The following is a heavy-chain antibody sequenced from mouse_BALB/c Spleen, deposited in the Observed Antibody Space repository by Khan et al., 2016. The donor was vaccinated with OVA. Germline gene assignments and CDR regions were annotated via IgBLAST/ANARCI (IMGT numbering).Heavy chain of an antibody. CDR3: ARAGYGGFAY. V-gene: IGHV5-4*02. Sequence: EVELVESGGGLVKPGGSLKLSCAASGFTFSDYYMYWVRQTPEKRLEWVATISDGGSYTYYPDSVKGRFNISRDNAKNNLYLQLSSLQSEHTAMYYFARAGYGGFAYWGQGTLVTVSA. D-gene: IGHD1-1*02. CDR1: GFTFSDYY. CDR2: ISDGGSYT. J-gene: IGHJ3*01.